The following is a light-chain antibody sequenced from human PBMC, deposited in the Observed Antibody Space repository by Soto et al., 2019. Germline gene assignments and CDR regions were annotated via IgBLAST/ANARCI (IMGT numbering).Light chain of an antibody. Sequence: EIVLTQSPGTLSLSPGERATLSCRASQSVSSSLAWYQQKPGQPPRLLIYGAPTRATGVPARFSGSGSGTEFTLTITRLEPEDFAVYYCQQYGGSPITFGLGTRLEIK. CDR1: QSVSSS. CDR2: GAP. J-gene: IGKJ5*01. V-gene: IGKV3-20*01. CDR3: QQYGGSPIT.